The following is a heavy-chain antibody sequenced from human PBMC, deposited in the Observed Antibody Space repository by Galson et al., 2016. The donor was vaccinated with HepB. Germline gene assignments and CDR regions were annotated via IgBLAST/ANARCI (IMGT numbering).Heavy chain of an antibody. J-gene: IGHJ6*02. V-gene: IGHV4-61*01. CDR3: AKDEGFYNGMDF. CDR2: ISDSEST. CDR1: GGSVSSASHY. Sequence: SETLSLTCTVSGGSVSSASHYWSWVRQPTGKGLEWIGYISDSESTNYNPSLKRRVTISLDRSKNQFSLRLNSVIAADTAVYYCAKDEGFYNGMDFWGQGTTVTGSS. D-gene: IGHD2-2*02.